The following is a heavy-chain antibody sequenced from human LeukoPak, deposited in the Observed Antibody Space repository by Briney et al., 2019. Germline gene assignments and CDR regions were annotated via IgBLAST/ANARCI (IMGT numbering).Heavy chain of an antibody. D-gene: IGHD6-13*01. CDR3: AGRLGSSWALGY. J-gene: IGHJ4*02. CDR1: GGSISSYY. V-gene: IGHV4-34*01. Sequence: SETLSLTCTVSGGSISSYYWSWIRQPPGKGLEWIGEINHSGSTNYNPSLKSRVTISADTSKNQFSLKLSSVTAADTAVYYCAGRLGSSWALGYWGQGTLVTVSS. CDR2: INHSGST.